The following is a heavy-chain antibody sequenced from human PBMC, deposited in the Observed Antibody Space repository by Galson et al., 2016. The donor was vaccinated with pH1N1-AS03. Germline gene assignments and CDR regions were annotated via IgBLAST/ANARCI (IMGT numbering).Heavy chain of an antibody. CDR1: GYSISSGFH. Sequence: ETLSLTCAVSGYSISSGFHWAWVRQPPSKGLEWIGTISHSGNTYYNPSLKSRVTMSVDTSKDQFSLKLSSVTAADAAVYYCAKFSGSYQFDYWGQGTLVTVSS. J-gene: IGHJ4*02. CDR2: ISHSGNT. CDR3: AKFSGSYQFDY. V-gene: IGHV4-38-2*01. D-gene: IGHD1-26*01.